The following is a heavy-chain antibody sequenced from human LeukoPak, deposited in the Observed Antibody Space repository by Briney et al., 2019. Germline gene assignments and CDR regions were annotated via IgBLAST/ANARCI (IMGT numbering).Heavy chain of an antibody. CDR2: ISGGGATT. D-gene: IGHD1-26*01. Sequence: PGGSLRLSCAASGFTFSSYAMTWVRQAPGKGLEWVSVISGGGATTYYADSVKGRFTISRDKSKNTLYLQMDSLRVEDTAVYFCAKALKGELVGYYFDYWGQGTLVTVSS. CDR3: AKALKGELVGYYFDY. J-gene: IGHJ4*02. V-gene: IGHV3-23*01. CDR1: GFTFSSYA.